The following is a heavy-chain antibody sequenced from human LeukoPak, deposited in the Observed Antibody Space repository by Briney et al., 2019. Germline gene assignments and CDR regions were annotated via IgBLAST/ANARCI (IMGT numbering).Heavy chain of an antibody. Sequence: SETLSLTCTVSGDSITTGNYYWSWVRQPAGKGLEWIGRVYTSGATNSNPSLKSRVTISVDTSKNQFSLKLSSVTAADTAVYYCARRVSGYENIVFDYWGQGTLVTVSS. V-gene: IGHV4-61*02. D-gene: IGHD5-12*01. CDR2: VYTSGAT. CDR1: GDSITTGNYY. J-gene: IGHJ4*02. CDR3: ARRVSGYENIVFDY.